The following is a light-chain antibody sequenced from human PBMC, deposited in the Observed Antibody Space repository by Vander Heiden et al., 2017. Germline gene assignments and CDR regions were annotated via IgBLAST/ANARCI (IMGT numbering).Light chain of an antibody. CDR3: LLSCPGSRPVV. CDR1: TGAVNSDFS. Sequence: VVTQDPSLTVSPGGTVTLTCAPSTGAVNSDFSGYWVQQKAGRPPPTLIFDTSNKNSWTPARFSGSLLGGKAALTLSGAQPDDEAEYYCLLSCPGSRPVVFGGGTKLTVL. CDR2: DTS. V-gene: IGLV7-46*01. J-gene: IGLJ2*01.